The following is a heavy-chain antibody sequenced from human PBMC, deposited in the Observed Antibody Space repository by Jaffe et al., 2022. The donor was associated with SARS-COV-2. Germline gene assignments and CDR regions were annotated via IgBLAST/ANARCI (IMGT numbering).Heavy chain of an antibody. Sequence: QVQLVESGGGLVKPGGSLRLSCAASGFTFSDYYMSWIRQAPGKGLEWVSYISSSGSTIYYADSVKGRFTISRDNAKNSLYLQMNSLRAEDTAVYYCAMATRYCSGGSCYSGHYYYYYGMDVWGQGTTVTVSS. J-gene: IGHJ6*02. CDR2: ISSSGSTI. V-gene: IGHV3-11*01. CDR3: AMATRYCSGGSCYSGHYYYYYGMDV. D-gene: IGHD2-15*01. CDR1: GFTFSDYY.